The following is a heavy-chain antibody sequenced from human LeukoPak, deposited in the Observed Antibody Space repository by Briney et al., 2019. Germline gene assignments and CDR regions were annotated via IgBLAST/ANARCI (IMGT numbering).Heavy chain of an antibody. V-gene: IGHV3-23*01. Sequence: GGPLRLSCAASGFTFSNYAMNWVRQAPGKGLGWVSLISGSGVNTYYADSVKGRFTISRDTSKNTVSLQMNSLRGEDTAVYYCAKDVRVGGGGMDVWGQGTPVTVSS. CDR1: GFTFSNYA. J-gene: IGHJ6*02. D-gene: IGHD1-26*01. CDR3: AKDVRVGGGGMDV. CDR2: ISGSGVNT.